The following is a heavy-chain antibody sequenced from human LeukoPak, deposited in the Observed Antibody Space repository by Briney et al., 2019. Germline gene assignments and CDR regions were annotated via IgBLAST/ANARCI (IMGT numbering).Heavy chain of an antibody. D-gene: IGHD2-8*01. CDR2: IRYDGSNK. V-gene: IGHV3-30*02. J-gene: IGHJ4*02. CDR3: AKDLASIKMVYATGEYFDY. Sequence: PGGSLRLSCAASGFTFSSYGMHWVRQAPGKGLEWVAFIRYDGSNKYYADSVKGRFTISRDNSKNTLYLQMNSLRAEDTAVYYCAKDLASIKMVYATGEYFDYWGQGTLVTASS. CDR1: GFTFSSYG.